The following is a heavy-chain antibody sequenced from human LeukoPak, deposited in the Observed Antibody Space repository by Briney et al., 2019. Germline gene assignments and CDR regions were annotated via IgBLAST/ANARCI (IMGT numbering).Heavy chain of an antibody. Sequence: GGSLRLSCAASGFTLSSYAIHWVRQAPGKGLEWVSAISDHGGYTYYADSVKGRFTISRDNSKNTLFLQMNSLRVEDTAVYYCAKGLYFDWWSYFDYWGQGTLVTVSS. CDR2: ISDHGGYT. J-gene: IGHJ4*02. CDR1: GFTLSSYA. V-gene: IGHV3-23*01. CDR3: AKGLYFDWWSYFDY. D-gene: IGHD3-9*01.